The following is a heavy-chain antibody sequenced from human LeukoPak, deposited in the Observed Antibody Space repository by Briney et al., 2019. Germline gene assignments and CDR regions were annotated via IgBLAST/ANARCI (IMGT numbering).Heavy chain of an antibody. CDR2: INPKSGGV. CDR3: ARVSEDVAVVADVFDI. CDR1: GYSFTGYY. J-gene: IGHJ3*02. Sequence: ASVKVSCKASGYSFTGYYIHWVRQAPGQGLEWMGWINPKSGGVNYAHNLQGRVTITRDTSIATVYMELNNLGSDDTAVYYCARVSEDVAVVADVFDIWGQGTMVTVSS. V-gene: IGHV1-2*07. D-gene: IGHD2-15*01.